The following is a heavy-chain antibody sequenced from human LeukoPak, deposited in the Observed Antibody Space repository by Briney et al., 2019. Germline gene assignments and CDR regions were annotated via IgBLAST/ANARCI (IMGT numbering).Heavy chain of an antibody. CDR2: IYTSGST. CDR1: GGSISSYY. CDR3: ARGRDSSGWSDY. J-gene: IGHJ4*02. V-gene: IGHV4-4*07. D-gene: IGHD6-19*01. Sequence: SETLSLTCTLSGGSISSYYWSWIRQPAGKGLEWIGRIYTSGSTNYNPSLKSRVTMSVDTSKNQFSLKLSSVTAADTAVYYCARGRDSSGWSDYWDQGTLVTVSS.